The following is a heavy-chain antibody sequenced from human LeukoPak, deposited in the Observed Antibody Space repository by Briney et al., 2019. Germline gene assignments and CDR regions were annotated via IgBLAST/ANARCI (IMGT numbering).Heavy chain of an antibody. CDR1: GYTFTSYA. Sequence: GASVNVSCKASGYTFTSYAMHWVRQAPGQRLEWMGWINAGNGNTKYSQKFQGRVTITRDTSASTAYMELSSLRSEDTAVYYCARDQYDFWSGYYFDYWGQGTLVTVSS. D-gene: IGHD3-3*01. CDR2: INAGNGNT. V-gene: IGHV1-3*01. CDR3: ARDQYDFWSGYYFDY. J-gene: IGHJ4*02.